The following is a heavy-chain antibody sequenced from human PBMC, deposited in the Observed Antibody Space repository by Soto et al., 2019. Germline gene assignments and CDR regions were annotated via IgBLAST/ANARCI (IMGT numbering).Heavy chain of an antibody. J-gene: IGHJ6*02. V-gene: IGHV1-2*02. Sequence: ASVKVSCKASGYTFTGYYMHWVRQAPGQGLEWMGWINPNSGGTNHAQKFQGRVTMTRDTSISTAYMELSRLRSDDTAVYYCARADVLRCFWSHYGMDVWGQGTTVTVSS. CDR1: GYTFTGYY. D-gene: IGHD3-9*01. CDR2: INPNSGGT. CDR3: ARADVLRCFWSHYGMDV.